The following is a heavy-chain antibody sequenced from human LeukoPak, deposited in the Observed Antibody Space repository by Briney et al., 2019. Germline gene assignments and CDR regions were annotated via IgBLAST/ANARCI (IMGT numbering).Heavy chain of an antibody. CDR1: GFTFGDYA. CDR2: IRSKAYGGTT. CDR3: TSGYGDYEFPFDY. V-gene: IGHV3-49*03. D-gene: IGHD4-17*01. Sequence: GGSLRLSCTASGFTFGDYAMSWFRQAPGKGLGWVGFIRSKAYGGTTEYAASVKGRFTISRDDSKSIAYLQMNSLKTEDTAVYYCTSGYGDYEFPFDYWGQGTLVTVSS. J-gene: IGHJ4*02.